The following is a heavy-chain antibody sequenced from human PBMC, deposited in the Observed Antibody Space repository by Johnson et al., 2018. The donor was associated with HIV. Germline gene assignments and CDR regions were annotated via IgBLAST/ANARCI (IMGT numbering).Heavy chain of an antibody. CDR1: GFSFSDYY. V-gene: IGHV3-66*01. Sequence: VQLVESGGGLVKPGGSLRLSCAASGFSFSDYYMSWIRQAPGKGLEWVSVIYSGGSTYYADSVKGRFTISRDNSKNTLYLQMNSLRAEDTAVYYCARVRVGAFDIWGQGTMVTVSS. D-gene: IGHD1-26*01. CDR3: ARVRVGAFDI. J-gene: IGHJ3*02. CDR2: IYSGGST.